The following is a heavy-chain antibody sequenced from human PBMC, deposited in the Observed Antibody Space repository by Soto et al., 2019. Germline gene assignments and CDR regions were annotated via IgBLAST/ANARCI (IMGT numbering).Heavy chain of an antibody. J-gene: IGHJ4*02. D-gene: IGHD6-19*01. CDR1: GYTFTSYY. Sequence: ASVKVSCKASGYTFTSYYMHWVRQAPGQGLEWMGIINPSGGSTSYAQKFQGRVTMTRDTSTSTVYMELSSLRSEDTAVYYCARDYEIAVAGKRSVLYFDYWGQGTLVTVSS. CDR3: ARDYEIAVAGKRSVLYFDY. CDR2: INPSGGST. V-gene: IGHV1-46*01.